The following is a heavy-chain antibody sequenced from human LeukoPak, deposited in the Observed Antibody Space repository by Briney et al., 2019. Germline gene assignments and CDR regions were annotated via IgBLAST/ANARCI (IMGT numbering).Heavy chain of an antibody. D-gene: IGHD3-22*01. Sequence: PGGSLRLSCAASGFTFSSYSMNWVRQAPGKGLEWVSYISSSSSTIYYADSVKGRFTISRDNAKNSLYLQMNSLRAEDTAVYYCARDNYYDSSGYYPFDYWGQGTLVTVSS. V-gene: IGHV3-48*01. CDR3: ARDNYYDSSGYYPFDY. CDR1: GFTFSSYS. J-gene: IGHJ4*02. CDR2: ISSSSSTI.